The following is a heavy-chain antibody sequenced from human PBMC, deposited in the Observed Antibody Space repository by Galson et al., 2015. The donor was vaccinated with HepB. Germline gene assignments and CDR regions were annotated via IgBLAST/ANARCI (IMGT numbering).Heavy chain of an antibody. V-gene: IGHV3-7*03. CDR3: ARSTQAARLFDY. CDR2: IKQDGSEK. Sequence: SLRLSCAASGFTFSRYWMSWVRQAPGKGLEWVANIKQDGSEKYYVDSVKGRFTISRDNAKNSLYLQMNSLRAEDTAVYYCARSTQAARLFDYWGQGTLVTVSS. D-gene: IGHD6-6*01. J-gene: IGHJ4*02. CDR1: GFTFSRYW.